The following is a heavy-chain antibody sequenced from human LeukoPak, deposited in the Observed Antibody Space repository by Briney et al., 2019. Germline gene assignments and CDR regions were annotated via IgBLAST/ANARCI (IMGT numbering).Heavy chain of an antibody. Sequence: GGSLRLSCAASGFTFSSYSMNWVRQAPGKGLEWVANIKQDGSEKYYVDSVKGRFTISRDNAKNSLYLQMNSLRAEDTAVYYCAREVELLGYYYYYMDVWGKGTTVTISS. V-gene: IGHV3-7*01. CDR1: GFTFSSYS. J-gene: IGHJ6*03. D-gene: IGHD1-26*01. CDR2: IKQDGSEK. CDR3: AREVELLGYYYYYMDV.